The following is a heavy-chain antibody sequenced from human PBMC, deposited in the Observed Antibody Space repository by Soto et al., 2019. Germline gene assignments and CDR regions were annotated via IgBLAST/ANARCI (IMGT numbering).Heavy chain of an antibody. D-gene: IGHD6-13*01. Sequence: PGGSLRLSCAASGFTVSSNYMSWVRQAPGKGLEWVSVIYSGGSTYYADSVKGRFTISRDNSENTLYLQMNSLRAEDTAVYYCARARKQQLVFDYWGQGTLVTVSS. J-gene: IGHJ4*02. CDR2: IYSGGST. CDR1: GFTVSSNY. CDR3: ARARKQQLVFDY. V-gene: IGHV3-53*01.